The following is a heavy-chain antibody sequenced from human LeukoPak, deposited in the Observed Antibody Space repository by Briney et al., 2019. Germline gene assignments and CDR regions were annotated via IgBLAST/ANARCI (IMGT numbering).Heavy chain of an antibody. CDR1: GLTVSSYG. V-gene: IGHV3-23*01. CDR3: ARESGHTYDYCDY. J-gene: IGHJ4*01. CDR2: IIGSAVNT. D-gene: IGHD5-18*01. Sequence: PGGSLRLSCGASGLTVSSYGMSWVRQAPGKGLEWVSTIIGSAVNTYYADSVKGRFTISRVNSKNTLYLQMNSLRAEDTAVYYCARESGHTYDYCDYWGHGTLVTVSS.